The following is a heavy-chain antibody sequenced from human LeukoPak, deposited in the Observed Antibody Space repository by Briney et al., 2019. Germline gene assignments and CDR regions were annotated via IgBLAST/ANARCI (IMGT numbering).Heavy chain of an antibody. Sequence: GGSLRLSCAASGFTFSSYSMSWVRQAPGKGLEWVSDISGSGESTHYADSVKGRFTISRDNAENSLYLQMNSLRAEDTAVYYCARDLGYYFDYWDQGTLVTVSS. CDR1: GFTFSSYS. CDR2: ISGSGEST. V-gene: IGHV3-23*01. D-gene: IGHD6-25*01. J-gene: IGHJ4*02. CDR3: ARDLGYYFDY.